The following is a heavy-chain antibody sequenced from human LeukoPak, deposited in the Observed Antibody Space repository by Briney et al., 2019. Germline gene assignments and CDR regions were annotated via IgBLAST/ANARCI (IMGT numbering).Heavy chain of an antibody. CDR2: IIPIFGTA. CDR3: ARLRLSGSGGSWPYYYYGMDV. D-gene: IGHD2-15*01. V-gene: IGHV1-69*13. Sequence: PRASVKVSCKASGGTFSSYAISWVRQAPGQGLEWMGGIIPIFGTANYAQKFQGRVTITADESTSTAYMELSSLRSEDTAVYYCARLRLSGSGGSWPYYYYGMDVWGQGTTVTVSS. CDR1: GGTFSSYA. J-gene: IGHJ6*02.